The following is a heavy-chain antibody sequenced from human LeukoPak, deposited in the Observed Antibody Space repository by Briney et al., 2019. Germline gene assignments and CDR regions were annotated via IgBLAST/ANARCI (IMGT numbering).Heavy chain of an antibody. V-gene: IGHV3-23*01. J-gene: IGHJ5*02. Sequence: GGSLRPSCAASGFTFSSNYMGWVRQAPGKGLEWVSAISGSGGSTYYADSVKGRFTISRDNSKNTLYLQMNSLRAEDTAVYYCAREYCSSTSCYIGWFDPWGQGTLVTVSS. CDR3: AREYCSSTSCYIGWFDP. D-gene: IGHD2-2*02. CDR2: ISGSGGST. CDR1: GFTFSSNY.